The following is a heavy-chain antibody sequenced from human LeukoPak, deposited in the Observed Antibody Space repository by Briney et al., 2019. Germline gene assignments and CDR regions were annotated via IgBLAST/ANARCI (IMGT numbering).Heavy chain of an antibody. CDR3: ARNRWFGRYHDFDY. Sequence: GGSLRLSCAASGFTFSSYEMSWVRQAPGKGLEWVSYISSSGSTIYYADSVKGRFTISRDNAKNSLYLQMNSLRAEDTAVYYCARNRWFGRYHDFDYWGQGTLVTVSS. CDR2: ISSSGSTI. D-gene: IGHD3-10*01. V-gene: IGHV3-48*03. CDR1: GFTFSSYE. J-gene: IGHJ4*02.